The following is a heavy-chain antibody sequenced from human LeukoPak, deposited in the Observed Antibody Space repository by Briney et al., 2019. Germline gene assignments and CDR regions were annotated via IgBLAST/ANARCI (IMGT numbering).Heavy chain of an antibody. CDR1: GGSIGSGGYS. CDR3: ARFSAGTCDY. V-gene: IGHV4-30-4*07. Sequence: SETLSLTCAVAGGSIGSGGYSWSWIRQPPGKGLEWIGYIYYSGSTYYNPSLKCRVTISVDTSKNQFSLKLSSVTAADTAVYYCARFSAGTCDYWGQGTLVTVSS. CDR2: IYYSGST. J-gene: IGHJ4*02.